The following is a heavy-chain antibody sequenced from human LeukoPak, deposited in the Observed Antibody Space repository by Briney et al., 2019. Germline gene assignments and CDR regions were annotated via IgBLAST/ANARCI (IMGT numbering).Heavy chain of an antibody. V-gene: IGHV1-8*01. D-gene: IGHD3-3*01. Sequence: ASVKLSFYCSAYTFTSYDIYWVRLPTGQGLERMGWMNPNSGNTGYARKFQGSVTMTRNTSITTAYMELSSVRSEDSAVYYCARGERSGSLVDPWGQGTLVTVSS. CDR1: AYTFTSYD. J-gene: IGHJ5*02. CDR2: MNPNSGNT. CDR3: ARGERSGSLVDP.